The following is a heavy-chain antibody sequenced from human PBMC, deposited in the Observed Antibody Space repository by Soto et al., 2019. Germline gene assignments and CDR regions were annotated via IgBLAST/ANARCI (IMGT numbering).Heavy chain of an antibody. D-gene: IGHD3-10*01. V-gene: IGHV1-18*04. CDR2: ISTYNGNT. J-gene: IGHJ6*02. CDR3: ARDGAITLVRGVILPYHDYNGLDV. Sequence: QVQLVQSGAEVKKPGASVKVSCKASGYTFSNYGISWVRQAPGQGLEWMGWISTYNGNTNYAQKFQGRVTMTTDTSPSTAYMELRSLRSDDTAVYYCARDGAITLVRGVILPYHDYNGLDVWGQGTTVTVSS. CDR1: GYTFSNYG.